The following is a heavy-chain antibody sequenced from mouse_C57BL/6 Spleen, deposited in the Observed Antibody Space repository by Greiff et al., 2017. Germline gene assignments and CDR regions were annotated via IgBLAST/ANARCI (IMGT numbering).Heavy chain of an antibody. CDR3: TVADYYGSSYGAY. D-gene: IGHD1-1*01. J-gene: IGHJ3*01. V-gene: IGHV1-15*01. Sequence: QVQLQQSGAELVRPGASVTLSCKASGYTFTDYEMHWVKQTPVHGLEWIGAIDPETGGTAYNQKFKGKAILTADKSSSTAYMELRSLTSDDSAVYYSTVADYYGSSYGAYWGQGTLVTVSA. CDR2: IDPETGGT. CDR1: GYTFTDYE.